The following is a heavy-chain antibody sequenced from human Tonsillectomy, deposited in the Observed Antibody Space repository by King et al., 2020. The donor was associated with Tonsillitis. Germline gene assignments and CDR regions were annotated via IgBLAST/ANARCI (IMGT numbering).Heavy chain of an antibody. Sequence: VQLVESGGGLVKPGGSLRLSCAASGFTFSSYSMNWVRQAPGKGLEWVSSISSDCTYIYYADSLKGRFTISRDNAKNSLYLQMNSLRAEDTAMYYCARDRDYECRSGYYKGFDALDIWGQGTMVTVSS. CDR1: GFTFSSYS. D-gene: IGHD3-3*01. CDR2: ISSDCTYI. J-gene: IGHJ3*02. V-gene: IGHV3-21*01. CDR3: ARDRDYECRSGYYKGFDALDI.